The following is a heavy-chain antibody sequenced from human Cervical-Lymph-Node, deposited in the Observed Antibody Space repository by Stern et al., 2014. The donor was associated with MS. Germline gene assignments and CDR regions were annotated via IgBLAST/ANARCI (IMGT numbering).Heavy chain of an antibody. D-gene: IGHD1-26*01. V-gene: IGHV1-2*02. J-gene: IGHJ4*02. CDR1: GYSFTAYF. Sequence: VQLVQSGAEVKKPGASVKVSCKASGYSFTAYFRHWVRQAPGQGLEWMGWTSTATGGANYAQRFQGSVTMTRDTSISTTYMELSRLRSDDTAVYYCARDRGSHSDYWGQGTLVTVSS. CDR2: TSTATGGA. CDR3: ARDRGSHSDY.